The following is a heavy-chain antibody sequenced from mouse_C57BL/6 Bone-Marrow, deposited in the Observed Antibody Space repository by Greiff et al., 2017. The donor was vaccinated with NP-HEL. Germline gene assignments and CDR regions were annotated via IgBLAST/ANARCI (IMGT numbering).Heavy chain of an antibody. CDR2: ISSGGSYT. CDR3: ARLYDYDGYFDV. CDR1: GFTFSSYG. V-gene: IGHV5-6*01. D-gene: IGHD2-4*01. Sequence: EVKLMESGGDLVKPGGSLKLSRAASGFTFSSYGMSWVRQTPDKRLEWVATISSGGSYTYYPASVTGRFTISRDNAMHTLYLQMSSLKSEDTAMYYCARLYDYDGYFDVWGTGTTVTVSS. J-gene: IGHJ1*03.